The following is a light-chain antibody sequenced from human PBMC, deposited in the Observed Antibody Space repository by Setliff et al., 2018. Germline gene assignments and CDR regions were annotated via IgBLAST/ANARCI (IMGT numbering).Light chain of an antibody. CDR1: SSDIHGFSY. CDR2: DVT. Sequence: QSALAQPASVSGSPGQSITISCTGISSDIHGFSYVSWYQQHPDKAPILLIYDVTYRPSGVSDRFSASMSGNTASLTISGLQAEDEGDYYCSSYTARSAVFGPGTKVTVL. V-gene: IGLV2-14*03. J-gene: IGLJ1*01. CDR3: SSYTARSAV.